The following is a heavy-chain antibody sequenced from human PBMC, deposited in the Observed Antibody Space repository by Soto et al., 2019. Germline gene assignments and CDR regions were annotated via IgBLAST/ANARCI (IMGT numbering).Heavy chain of an antibody. CDR2: IIPIFGTA. J-gene: IGHJ6*02. Sequence: ASVKVSCKASGGTFSSYAISWVRQAPGQGREWMGGIIPIFGTANYAQKFQGRVTITADESTSTAYMELSSLRSEDTAVYYCASGLSYSSGWYALYYGMDVWGQGXTVTVSS. D-gene: IGHD6-19*01. V-gene: IGHV1-69*13. CDR3: ASGLSYSSGWYALYYGMDV. CDR1: GGTFSSYA.